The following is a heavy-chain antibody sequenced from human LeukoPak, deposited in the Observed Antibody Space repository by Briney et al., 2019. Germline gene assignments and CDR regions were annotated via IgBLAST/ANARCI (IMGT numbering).Heavy chain of an antibody. Sequence: ASVKVSCKASGYSFTSNYIHWVRQAPGQGLEWMGMIYPRDGSTSYAQKFQGRVTVTRDTSTSTVYMELSSLRSEDTAVYYCARAVAGPFDYWGQGTLVTVSS. V-gene: IGHV1-46*01. J-gene: IGHJ4*02. D-gene: IGHD6-13*01. CDR1: GYSFTSNY. CDR3: ARAVAGPFDY. CDR2: IYPRDGST.